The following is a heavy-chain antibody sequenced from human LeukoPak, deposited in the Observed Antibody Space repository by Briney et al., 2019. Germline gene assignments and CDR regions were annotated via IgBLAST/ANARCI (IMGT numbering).Heavy chain of an antibody. CDR2: IYSGGST. CDR3: ARGSSDYHNT. Sequence: GGSLRLSCAASEFSVGSNYMTWVRQAPGKGLEWVSLIYSGGSTYYADSVKGRFTISRDNSKNTLYLQMNSLRAEDTAVYYCARGSSDYHNTGGQGTLVTVSS. J-gene: IGHJ4*02. D-gene: IGHD4-17*01. CDR1: EFSVGSNY. V-gene: IGHV3-66*01.